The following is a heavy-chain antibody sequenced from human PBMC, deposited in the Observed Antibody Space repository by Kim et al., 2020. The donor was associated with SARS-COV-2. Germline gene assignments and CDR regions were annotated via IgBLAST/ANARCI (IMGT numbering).Heavy chain of an antibody. J-gene: IGHJ1*01. Sequence: GGSLRLSCAASGFTFSGDWMSWVRQAPGKGLEWIGRIKSNADGETIDYAAPVKGRFTISSDDSRNTVYLHMNSLKVDDTAVYYCSASRGVGIWVCWGQGTLVTVTS. CDR2: IKSNADGETI. CDR3: SASRGVGIWVC. CDR1: GFTFSGDW. D-gene: IGHD2-15*01. V-gene: IGHV3-15*01.